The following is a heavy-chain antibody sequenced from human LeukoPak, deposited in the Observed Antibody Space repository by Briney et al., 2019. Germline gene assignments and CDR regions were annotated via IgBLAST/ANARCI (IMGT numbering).Heavy chain of an antibody. CDR1: GGSISSGGYY. J-gene: IGHJ5*02. D-gene: IGHD2-15*01. CDR3: AAQDANWFDP. CDR2: IYYSGST. V-gene: IGHV4-31*03. Sequence: SETLSLTCTVSGGSISSGGYYWSWIRQHPGKGLEWIGYIYYSGSTYYNPSLKSRVTISVDTSKNQFSLKLSSVTAADTAVYYCAAQDANWFDPWGQGTLVTVSS.